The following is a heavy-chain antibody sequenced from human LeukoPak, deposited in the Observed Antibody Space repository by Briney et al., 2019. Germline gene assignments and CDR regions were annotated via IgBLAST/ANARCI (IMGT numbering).Heavy chain of an antibody. Sequence: PSQTLSLTCSLSRGSLSSGSDYSNWVRQPAGKGLEWIGRVYFTGSTNYNPSVKSRITISIDTSKSQFSLELTSVTAAETAIYYCARGSSYGSGSYFHNRFDPWGQGISVTVSS. V-gene: IGHV4-61*02. CDR3: ARGSSYGSGSYFHNRFDP. D-gene: IGHD3-10*01. CDR1: RGSLSSGSDY. CDR2: VYFTGST. J-gene: IGHJ5*02.